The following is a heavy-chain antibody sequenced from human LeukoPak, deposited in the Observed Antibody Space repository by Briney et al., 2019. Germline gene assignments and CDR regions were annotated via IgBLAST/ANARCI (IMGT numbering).Heavy chain of an antibody. CDR3: AREGSFLGYCSGGRCSNWFDP. D-gene: IGHD2-15*01. CDR1: GGTFSSYA. J-gene: IGHJ5*02. Sequence: SVKVSCKASGGTFSSYAISWVRQAPGQGREWMGRIIPIFGAPNYAQKFQGRVTITTDESTRTAYMELSSLRAEDTAVYYCAREGSFLGYCSGGRCSNWFDPWGQGTLVTVSS. CDR2: IIPIFGAP. V-gene: IGHV1-69*05.